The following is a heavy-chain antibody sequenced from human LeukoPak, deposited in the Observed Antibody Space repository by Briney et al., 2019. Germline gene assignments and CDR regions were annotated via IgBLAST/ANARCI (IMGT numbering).Heavy chain of an antibody. J-gene: IGHJ4*02. V-gene: IGHV3-7*01. CDR3: ALTAAGTRDY. CDR2: IKQDGSEK. D-gene: IGHD6-13*01. CDR1: GFTFSSYW. Sequence: GESPKISCAASGFTFSSYWMSWVRQAPGKGLEWVANIKQDGSEKYYVDSVKGRFTISRDNAKNSLYLQMNSLRAEDTAVYYCALTAAGTRDYWGQGTLVTVSS.